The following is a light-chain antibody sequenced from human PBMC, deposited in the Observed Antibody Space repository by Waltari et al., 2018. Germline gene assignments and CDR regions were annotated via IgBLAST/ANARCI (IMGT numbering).Light chain of an antibody. CDR3: QQSDDLPWT. V-gene: IGKV1-33*01. CDR2: DAS. J-gene: IGKJ1*01. Sequence: DIQMTQSPSSLSASVGDRVSITCQARQDISNSLNWYQQKPGKAPELLIYDASNFETGVPSRFSGSGSGTDFTFTISSLHSEDIGIYYCQQSDDLPWTFGQGTKVEVK. CDR1: QDISNS.